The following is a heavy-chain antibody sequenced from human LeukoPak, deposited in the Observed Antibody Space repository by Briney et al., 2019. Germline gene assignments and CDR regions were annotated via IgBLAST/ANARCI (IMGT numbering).Heavy chain of an antibody. CDR3: AKGGGDSSGWYSDYYYGMDV. Sequence: GGSLRLSCAASGFTFSSYGMHWVRQAPGKGLEWVAFIRYDGSNKYYADSVKGRFTISRDNSKNTLYLQMNSLRAEDTAVYYCAKGGGDSSGWYSDYYYGMDVWGQGTTVTVSS. J-gene: IGHJ6*02. CDR1: GFTFSSYG. D-gene: IGHD6-19*01. CDR2: IRYDGSNK. V-gene: IGHV3-30*02.